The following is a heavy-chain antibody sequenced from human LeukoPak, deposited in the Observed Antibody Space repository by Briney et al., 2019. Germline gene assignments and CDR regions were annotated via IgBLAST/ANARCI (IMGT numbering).Heavy chain of an antibody. CDR2: ISWNSGSI. D-gene: IGHD5-24*01. J-gene: IGHJ5*02. CDR1: GFTFDDYA. CDR3: AKAKRRSKTRNNWFDP. V-gene: IGHV3-9*01. Sequence: PGGSLRLSCAASGFTFDDYATHWVRQAPGKGLEWVSGISWNSGSIGYADSVKGRFTISRDNAKNSLYLQMNSLRAEDTALYYRAKAKRRSKTRNNWFDPWGQGTLVTVSS.